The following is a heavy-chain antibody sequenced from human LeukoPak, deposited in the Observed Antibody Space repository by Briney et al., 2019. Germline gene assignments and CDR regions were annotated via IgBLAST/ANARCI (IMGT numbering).Heavy chain of an antibody. CDR2: INHSGST. V-gene: IGHV4-34*01. CDR3: ARPMVRGVSDY. J-gene: IGHJ4*02. CDR1: GGSFSGYY. D-gene: IGHD3-10*01. Sequence: SETLSLTCAVYGGSFSGYYWSWIRQPPGKGLGWIGEINHSGSTNYNPSLKSRVTISVDTSKNQFSLKLSSVTAADTAVYYCARPMVRGVSDYWGQGTLVTVSS.